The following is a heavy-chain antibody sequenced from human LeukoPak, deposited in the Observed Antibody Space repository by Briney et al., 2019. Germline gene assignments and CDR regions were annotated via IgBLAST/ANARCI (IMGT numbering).Heavy chain of an antibody. Sequence: GASVKVFCKASAYTFTSYGISWVRQAPGQGLAWMGWISAYNGNTNYVQKLQGRVTMTTDTSTSTAYMELRSLRSDDTAVYSCARDQSDCSGGSCYAYYYYGMDVWGQGTTVTVSS. V-gene: IGHV1-18*01. CDR2: ISAYNGNT. CDR3: ARDQSDCSGGSCYAYYYYGMDV. D-gene: IGHD2-15*01. J-gene: IGHJ6*02. CDR1: AYTFTSYG.